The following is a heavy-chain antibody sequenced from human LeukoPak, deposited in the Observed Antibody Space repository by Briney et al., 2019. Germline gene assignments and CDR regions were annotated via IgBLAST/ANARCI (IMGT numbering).Heavy chain of an antibody. CDR2: INRSGST. V-gene: IGHV4-34*01. CDR3: ARYREYSYGLLGDY. Sequence: SETLSLTCAVYGGSFSDYYWSWIRQPPGKGLEWIGEINRSGSTNYNPFLKSRVTISLDTSKNQFSLKLTSVTAADTAVYYCARYREYSYGLLGDYWGQGTLVTVSS. J-gene: IGHJ4*02. D-gene: IGHD5-18*01. CDR1: GGSFSDYY.